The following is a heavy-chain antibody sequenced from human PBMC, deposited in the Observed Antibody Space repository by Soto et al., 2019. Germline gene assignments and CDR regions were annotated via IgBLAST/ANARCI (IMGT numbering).Heavy chain of an antibody. V-gene: IGHV1-69*06. J-gene: IGHJ4*02. CDR2: VIPIFGTP. CDR1: GGTFGSYA. Sequence: QVQLVQSGAEVKKPGSSVMVSCKSSGGTFGSYAISWVRQVPGQGLEWMGGVIPIFGTPHYAQKFHGRVTITADIPTSTAYLELSSLKSADTAGYYSAKIRWTISLQEEDAIWGQGTLVTVSS. D-gene: IGHD2-15*01. CDR3: AKIRWTISLQEEDAI.